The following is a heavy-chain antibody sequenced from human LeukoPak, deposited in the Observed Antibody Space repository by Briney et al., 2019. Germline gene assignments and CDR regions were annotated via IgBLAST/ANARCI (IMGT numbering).Heavy chain of an antibody. CDR2: INHSGST. V-gene: IGHV4-34*01. CDR1: GGSFSGYY. Sequence: SETLSLTCAVYGGSFSGYYWSWIRQPPGKGLEWIGEINHSGSTYYNPSLKSRVTISVDTSKNQFSLKLSSVTAADTAVYYCARRRYSSSYWFDPWGQGTLVTISS. D-gene: IGHD6-13*01. CDR3: ARRRYSSSYWFDP. J-gene: IGHJ5*02.